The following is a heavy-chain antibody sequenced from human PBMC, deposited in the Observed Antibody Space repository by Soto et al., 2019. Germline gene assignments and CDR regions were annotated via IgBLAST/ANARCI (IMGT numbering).Heavy chain of an antibody. J-gene: IGHJ3*02. D-gene: IGHD5-12*01. CDR1: GFTLSSYA. Sequence: QVQLVESGGGVVQPGKSLRLSCAASGFTLSSYAMHWVRQAPGKGLEWVAVIRYDGSTEYYGDSVKGRFSISRDKSKNTLYLQVNSLRAYDTAVYYCARDILATGNDALDIWGQGTMVTVSS. V-gene: IGHV3-33*01. CDR3: ARDILATGNDALDI. CDR2: IRYDGSTE.